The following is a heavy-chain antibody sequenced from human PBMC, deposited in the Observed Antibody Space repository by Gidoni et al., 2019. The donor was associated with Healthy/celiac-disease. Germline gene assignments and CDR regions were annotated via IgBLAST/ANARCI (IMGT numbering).Heavy chain of an antibody. V-gene: IGHV3-53*01. CDR3: ARGKGSGGYDWTGTGYYFDY. CDR2: IYRGGST. CDR1: GFTVSRDY. D-gene: IGHD5-12*01. J-gene: IGHJ4*02. Sequence: ELQRVESGRVLFPPWGSLRLSCAASGFTVSRDYLRWVRQAPGKGLEWVSVIYRGGSTYYADSVKGRCTISRDNSKNTLYLQMNSLRAENTAVYYWARGKGSGGYDWTGTGYYFDYWGQGTLVTVSS.